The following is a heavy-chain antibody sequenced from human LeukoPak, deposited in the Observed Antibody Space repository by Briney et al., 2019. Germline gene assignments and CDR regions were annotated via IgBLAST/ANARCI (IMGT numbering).Heavy chain of an antibody. CDR2: MNPNSGST. CDR3: TRGDGLTAALTQRWFDP. CDR1: GYTFTTYD. Sequence: ASVKVSCKASGYTFTTYDINWVRQATGQGLEWMGWMNPNSGSTDYAQKFQGRVTMTRNTSMSTAYMELRSLRSEDTAVYYCTRGDGLTAALTQRWFDPWGQGTLVTVSS. D-gene: IGHD6-13*01. J-gene: IGHJ5*02. V-gene: IGHV1-8*01.